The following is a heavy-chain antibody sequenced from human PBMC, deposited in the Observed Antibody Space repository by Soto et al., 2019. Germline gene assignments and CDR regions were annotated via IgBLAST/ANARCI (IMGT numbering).Heavy chain of an antibody. D-gene: IGHD4-17*01. Sequence: QVQLQESGPGLVKPSQTLSLTCTVSGGSISSGGHFWNWIRQHPGKGLEWIGYIYYSGSTYYNPSLKSRVTISVDTSKNQFSLELSSVTAADTAVYYCAREDYGHYLGMDVWGQGTTVTFAS. V-gene: IGHV4-31*03. CDR3: AREDYGHYLGMDV. CDR2: IYYSGST. CDR1: GGSISSGGHF. J-gene: IGHJ6*02.